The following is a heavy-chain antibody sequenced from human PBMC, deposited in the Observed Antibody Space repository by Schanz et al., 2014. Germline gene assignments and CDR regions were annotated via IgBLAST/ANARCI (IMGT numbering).Heavy chain of an antibody. Sequence: QVQVVQSGGGLVKPGGSLRLSCAASGFVFGDYYMTWIRQAPGKGLEWLSYISDSGTYTNYADSVKGRFTISRDNGKNSLSLQMNSLRAEDTAVYYCAKTLFPGGTQTFGNWGRGTLVTVSS. CDR2: ISDSGTYT. J-gene: IGHJ4*02. CDR3: AKTLFPGGTQTFGN. V-gene: IGHV3-11*05. D-gene: IGHD2-8*02. CDR1: GFVFGDYY.